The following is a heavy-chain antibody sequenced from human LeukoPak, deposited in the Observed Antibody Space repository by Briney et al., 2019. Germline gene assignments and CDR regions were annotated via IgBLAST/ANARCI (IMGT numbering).Heavy chain of an antibody. CDR1: GFTFDAYT. CDR2: ITWNSGSI. CDR3: AKEDHFAS. Sequence: GGPLRLSCAASGFTFDAYTMHWVRQAPGKGLEWVSGITWNSGSIGYTDSVRGRFTISRDNAKNSLYLEMNSLRAEDTALYYCAKEDHFASWGQGTLVTVSS. J-gene: IGHJ4*02. V-gene: IGHV3-9*01.